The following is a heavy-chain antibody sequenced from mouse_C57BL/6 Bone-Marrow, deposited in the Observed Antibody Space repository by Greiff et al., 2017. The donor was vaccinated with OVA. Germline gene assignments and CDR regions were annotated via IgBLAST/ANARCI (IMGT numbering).Heavy chain of an antibody. CDR1: GFTFSSYG. V-gene: IGHV5-6*01. D-gene: IGHD2-4*01. Sequence: DVHLVESGGDLVKPGGSLKLSCAASGFTFSSYGMSWVRQTPDKRLEWVATISSGGSYTYYPDSVKGRFTISRDNAKTTLYLQMSSLKSEDTAMYYCARRGYDYLYYFDYWGQGTTLTVSS. CDR2: ISSGGSYT. CDR3: ARRGYDYLYYFDY. J-gene: IGHJ2*01.